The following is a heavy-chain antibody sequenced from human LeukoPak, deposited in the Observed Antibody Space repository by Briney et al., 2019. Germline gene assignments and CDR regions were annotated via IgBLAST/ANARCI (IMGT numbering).Heavy chain of an antibody. CDR3: AKKKTTVVTYYYYMDV. CDR2: ISSSSSTI. D-gene: IGHD4-23*01. V-gene: IGHV3-48*01. Sequence: PGGSLRLSCAASGFTFSSYSMNWVRQAPGKGLEWVSYISSSSSTIYYADSVKGRFTISRDNAKNSLYLQMNSLRAEDTAVYYCAKKKTTVVTYYYYMDVWGKGTTVTVSS. J-gene: IGHJ6*03. CDR1: GFTFSSYS.